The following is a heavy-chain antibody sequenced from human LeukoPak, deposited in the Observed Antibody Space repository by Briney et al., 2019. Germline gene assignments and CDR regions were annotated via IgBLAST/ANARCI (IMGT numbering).Heavy chain of an antibody. D-gene: IGHD2-15*01. V-gene: IGHV3-11*04. CDR2: ISSSGSTI. J-gene: IGHJ4*02. Sequence: GGSLRLSCAASGFTFSYYYMSWISQAPGKGLEWVSYISSSGSTIYYADSVKGRFTISRDNAKNSLYLQLNSLRAEDTAVYYCAKKDRGVGLFDYWGQGTLVTVSS. CDR3: AKKDRGVGLFDY. CDR1: GFTFSYYY.